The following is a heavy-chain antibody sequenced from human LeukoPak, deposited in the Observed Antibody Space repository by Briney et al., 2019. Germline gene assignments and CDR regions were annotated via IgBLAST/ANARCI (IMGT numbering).Heavy chain of an antibody. Sequence: GGSLRLSCAASGFTFSSYAMSWVRQAPGKGLEWVSSVSGSGIDTYFADSVKGRFTISRDNSKNTLYLQMNSLRAEDTAVYYCAKGGPENDCDYWGQGTLVTVSS. V-gene: IGHV3-23*01. CDR2: VSGSGIDT. J-gene: IGHJ4*02. CDR1: GFTFSSYA. CDR3: AKGGPENDCDY.